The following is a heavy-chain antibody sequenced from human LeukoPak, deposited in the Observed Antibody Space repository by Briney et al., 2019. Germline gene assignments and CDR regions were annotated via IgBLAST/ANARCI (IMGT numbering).Heavy chain of an antibody. V-gene: IGHV4-34*01. CDR3: ARGSTAMVTYDY. Sequence: PSETLSLTCAVYGGSFSGYYWSWIRQPPGKGLEWIGEINHSGSTNYNPSLKSRVTISVDTSKNQFSLKLSSVTAADTAVYYCARGSTAMVTYDYWGQGTLVTVSS. CDR1: GGSFSGYY. CDR2: INHSGST. D-gene: IGHD5-18*01. J-gene: IGHJ4*02.